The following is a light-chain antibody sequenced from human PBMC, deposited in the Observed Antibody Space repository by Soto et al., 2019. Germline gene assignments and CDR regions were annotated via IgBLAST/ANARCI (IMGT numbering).Light chain of an antibody. CDR1: QSVLYSSTNKNY. CDR3: QQFYTFAST. V-gene: IGKV4-1*01. CDR2: WAS. Sequence: DIVMTQSPDSLAVSLGERATINCKSSQSVLYSSTNKNYLAWYQQKPGQPPKLLIYWASTRESGVPDRFSGSGSGTDFTLTISSLQAEDVAVYYCQQFYTFASTFGQGTKVDIK. J-gene: IGKJ1*01.